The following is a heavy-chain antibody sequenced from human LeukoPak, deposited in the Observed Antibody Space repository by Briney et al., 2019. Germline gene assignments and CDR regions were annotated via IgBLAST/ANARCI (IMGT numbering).Heavy chain of an antibody. V-gene: IGHV3-30*03. CDR1: GFTFSSFS. CDR2: LSYDGNNK. J-gene: IGHJ6*02. CDR3: AREGLQLERLGYYYYGMDV. Sequence: GRSLRLSCAATGFTFSSFSMHWVRQAPGKGLEWVAVLSYDGNNKYYADSVKGRFTISRDNSKNTLYLQMNSLRAEDTAVYYCAREGLQLERLGYYYYGMDVWGQGTTVTVSS. D-gene: IGHD1-1*01.